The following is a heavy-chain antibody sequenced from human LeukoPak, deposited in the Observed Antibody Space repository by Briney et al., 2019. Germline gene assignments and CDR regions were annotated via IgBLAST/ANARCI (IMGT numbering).Heavy chain of an antibody. CDR3: TREAAAGIDY. J-gene: IGHJ4*02. Sequence: GGSLRLSCAASGFTFSSYGMHWVRQAPGKGLEWVAFTRYDGSNKYYADSVKGRFTISRDNSKNTLYLQMNSLRAEDTAVYFCTREAAAGIDYWGQGTLVTVSS. CDR2: TRYDGSNK. V-gene: IGHV3-30*02. CDR1: GFTFSSYG. D-gene: IGHD6-13*01.